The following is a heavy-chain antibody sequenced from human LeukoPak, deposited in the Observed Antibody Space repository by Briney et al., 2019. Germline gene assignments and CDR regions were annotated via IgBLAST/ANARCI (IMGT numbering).Heavy chain of an antibody. J-gene: IGHJ4*02. CDR2: ISSSSSYI. D-gene: IGHD6-19*01. CDR3: ARDLSAVAGTYYFDY. Sequence: GGSLRLSCAASRFTFSSYSMNWVRQAPGKGLEWVSSISSSSSYIYYADSVKGRFTISRDNAKNSLYLQMNSLRAEDTAVYYCARDLSAVAGTYYFDYWGQGTLVTVSS. V-gene: IGHV3-21*01. CDR1: RFTFSSYS.